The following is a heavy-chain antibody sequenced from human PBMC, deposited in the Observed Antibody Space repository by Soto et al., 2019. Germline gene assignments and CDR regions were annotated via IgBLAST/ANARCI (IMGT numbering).Heavy chain of an antibody. Sequence: HVQLQESGPGLVNPSQTVSLTCTVSAGSISSGCYSWSWIRQHPGNGLEWIGYIYNSGSTYYNPYLQRRVTISADTSKNQFSLKLSSVTAADPAVYYCARDPAPWGPGTLVTVSS. J-gene: IGHJ5*02. CDR1: AGSISSGCYS. CDR2: IYNSGST. V-gene: IGHV4-31*03. CDR3: ARDPAP.